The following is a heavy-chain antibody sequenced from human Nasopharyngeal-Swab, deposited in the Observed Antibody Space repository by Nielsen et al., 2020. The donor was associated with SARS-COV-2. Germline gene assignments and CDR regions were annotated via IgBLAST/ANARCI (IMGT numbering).Heavy chain of an antibody. CDR2: ISDSSKTI. J-gene: IGHJ4*02. CDR1: EFTFSSYS. V-gene: IGHV3-48*04. Sequence: GESLKISCAASEFTFSSYSMNWVRQAPGKGLEWVSYISDSSKTIHYADSVKGRFTVSRDNAKNSLYLQMNGLRAEDTAVYYCARGSPRQPWGLMDYWGQGTLVTVSS. D-gene: IGHD7-27*01. CDR3: ARGSPRQPWGLMDY.